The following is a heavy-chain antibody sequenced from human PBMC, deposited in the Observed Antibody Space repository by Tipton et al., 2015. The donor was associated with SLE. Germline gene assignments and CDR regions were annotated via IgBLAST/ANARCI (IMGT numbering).Heavy chain of an antibody. D-gene: IGHD2-2*01. J-gene: IGHJ6*02. Sequence: TLSLTCSVSIDSLRTYYWSWVRQPPGEGLEWIGNIYYHARTNYNPSLESRVTISVDMSKNELSLKVTSVTTADTAVYYCARGCSSSTCEPFYFFGMDVWGQGTTVTVSS. V-gene: IGHV4-59*01. CDR1: IDSLRTYY. CDR2: IYYHART. CDR3: ARGCSSSTCEPFYFFGMDV.